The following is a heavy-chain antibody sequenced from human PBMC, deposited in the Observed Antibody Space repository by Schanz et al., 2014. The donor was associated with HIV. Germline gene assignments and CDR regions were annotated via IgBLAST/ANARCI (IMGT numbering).Heavy chain of an antibody. J-gene: IGHJ4*02. CDR1: GFAFSRYT. CDR3: AKGSTLGIAVAGAFDN. CDR2: ISSSGSYI. V-gene: IGHV3-21*04. D-gene: IGHD6-19*01. Sequence: EVQLVESGGGLVKPGGSLRLSCTASGFAFSRYTMNWVRQAPGKGPEWISSISSSGSYIFYADSLKGRFTISRDNAKNTVYLQMNSLRAEDTAVYYCAKGSTLGIAVAGAFDNWGQGTLVTVSS.